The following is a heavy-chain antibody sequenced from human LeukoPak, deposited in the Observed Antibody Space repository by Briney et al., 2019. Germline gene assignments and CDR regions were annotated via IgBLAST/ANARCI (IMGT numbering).Heavy chain of an antibody. CDR1: GFTFSNYW. CDR3: AIGYCSSDNCPDY. V-gene: IGHV3-7*02. J-gene: IGHJ4*02. CDR2: IKEDGSEK. D-gene: IGHD2-15*01. Sequence: GGSLRLSCAASGFTFSNYWMSWVRQAPGKGLEWVANIKEDGSEKYHVDSVKGRFTVSRDNAKKSLWLQMNSLRAEDTAVYYCAIGYCSSDNCPDYWGQGTLVTVSS.